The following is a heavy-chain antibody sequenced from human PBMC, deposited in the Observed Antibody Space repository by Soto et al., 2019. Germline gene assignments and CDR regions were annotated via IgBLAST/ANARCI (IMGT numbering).Heavy chain of an antibody. CDR3: ARGLCTGGTCYGLTFDL. Sequence: QVQLVQSGAEMKKPGASVKVACKASGYTFTSFDISWLRQATGQGLEWMGWMAPFSGNTGSAQKFQGRISLTRNTSLNXXYLELTGLTSDDTAMYYCARGLCTGGTCYGLTFDLWGQGTVVTVSS. J-gene: IGHJ3*01. D-gene: IGHD2-15*01. CDR1: GYTFTSFD. CDR2: MAPFSGNT. V-gene: IGHV1-8*01.